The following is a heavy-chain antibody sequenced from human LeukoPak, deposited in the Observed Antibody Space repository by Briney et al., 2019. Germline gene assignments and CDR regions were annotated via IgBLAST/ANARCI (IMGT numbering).Heavy chain of an antibody. D-gene: IGHD2-15*01. V-gene: IGHV3-15*01. CDR1: GFTFNSAW. J-gene: IGHJ4*02. CDR3: ATQGYCSGNTCEAFDY. Sequence: PGGSLRLSCAASGFTFNSAWMNWVRHAPGKGVEWVGRIKSKIDGGTLDYTAPVKGRFTISRDDSKNMVYLQMNSLKTEDTAVYYCATQGYCSGNTCEAFDYWGQGTLVTVSS. CDR2: IKSKIDGGTL.